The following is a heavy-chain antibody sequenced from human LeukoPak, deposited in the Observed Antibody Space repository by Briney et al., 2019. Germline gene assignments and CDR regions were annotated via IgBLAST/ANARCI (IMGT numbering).Heavy chain of an antibody. J-gene: IGHJ4*02. CDR2: INPSGGST. D-gene: IGHD3-22*01. CDR1: GYTFTSYY. V-gene: IGHV1-46*01. CDR3: ARVGSGDSSAYWVGSFDY. Sequence: ASVKVSRKASGYTFTSYYMHWVRQAPGQGLEWMGIINPSGGSTSYAQKFQGRVTMTRDTSTSTVYMELSSLRSEDTAVYYCARVGSGDSSAYWVGSFDYWGQGTLVTVSS.